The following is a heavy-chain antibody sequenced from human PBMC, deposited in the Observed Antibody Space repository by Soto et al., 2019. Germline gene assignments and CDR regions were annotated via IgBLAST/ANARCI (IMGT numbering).Heavy chain of an antibody. Sequence: QVQLQESGPGLVKPSGTLALTCAVSGVSVTRSNWWSWVRQSPGKGLEWSGAVYHSGSTRYNPSLNSRVTLSVDISRNQFSLRLTSVTAADTAVYYCAREGIYSSFDPWGQGILVTVSS. CDR2: VYHSGST. CDR3: AREGIYSSFDP. V-gene: IGHV4-4*02. J-gene: IGHJ5*02. D-gene: IGHD5-12*01. CDR1: GVSVTRSNW.